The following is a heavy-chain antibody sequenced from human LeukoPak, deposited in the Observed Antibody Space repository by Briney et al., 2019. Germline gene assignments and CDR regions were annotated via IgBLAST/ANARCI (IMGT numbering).Heavy chain of an antibody. J-gene: IGHJ4*02. CDR1: GFTFSNYG. D-gene: IGHD2-2*01. CDR2: ISGSGGST. Sequence: PRGSLTLSCAASGFTFSNYGMSWARHAPGKGLEWVSAISGSGGSTYYADSVKGRFTISRDNSKNTLYLQMNSLRAEDTAVYYCAKGGYCNSISCAFDYWGQGTLVTVSS. V-gene: IGHV3-23*01. CDR3: AKGGYCNSISCAFDY.